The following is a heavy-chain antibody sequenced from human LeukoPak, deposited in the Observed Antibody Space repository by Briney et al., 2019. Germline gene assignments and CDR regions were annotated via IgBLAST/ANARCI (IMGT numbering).Heavy chain of an antibody. V-gene: IGHV1-8*02. D-gene: IGHD3-10*01. Sequence: ASVKVSCKASGYTFTGYYMHWVRQAPGQGLEWMGWINPNSGNTGYAQKFQGRVTMTRNTSISTAYMELSSLRSEDTAVYYCARGFEITMVRGVIPAFMDVWGKGTTVTISS. CDR2: INPNSGNT. CDR3: ARGFEITMVRGVIPAFMDV. CDR1: GYTFTGYY. J-gene: IGHJ6*03.